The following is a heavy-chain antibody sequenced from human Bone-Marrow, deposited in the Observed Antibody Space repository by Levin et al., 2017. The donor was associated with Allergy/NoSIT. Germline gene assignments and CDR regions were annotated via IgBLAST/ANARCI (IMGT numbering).Heavy chain of an antibody. CDR3: ARSAVFGGAVIPPWFDP. V-gene: IGHV5-51*01. CDR2: IFPGDSDT. Sequence: GGSLRLSCTGSGYSFSNYWIAWVRQMPGKGLEWMGIIFPGDSDTKYSPSFEGQVTFSVDTSINTAYLQWNRLRASDTALYYCARSAVFGGAVIPPWFDPWGQGTLVTVSS. CDR1: GYSFSNYW. D-gene: IGHD3-3*01. J-gene: IGHJ5*02.